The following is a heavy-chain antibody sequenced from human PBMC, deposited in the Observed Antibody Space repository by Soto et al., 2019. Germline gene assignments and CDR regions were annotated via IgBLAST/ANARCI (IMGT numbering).Heavy chain of an antibody. V-gene: IGHV3-30*18. CDR1: GFTFSSYG. CDR2: ISYDGSNK. J-gene: IGHJ4*02. Sequence: GGSLRLSCADSGFTFSSYGMHWVRQAPGKGLEWVAVISYDGSNKHYADSVKGRFTISRDNSKNTLYLQMNSLRAEDTAVYYCAKDSYASGSYRVYWGQGALVTVSS. CDR3: AKDSYASGSYRVY. D-gene: IGHD3-16*02.